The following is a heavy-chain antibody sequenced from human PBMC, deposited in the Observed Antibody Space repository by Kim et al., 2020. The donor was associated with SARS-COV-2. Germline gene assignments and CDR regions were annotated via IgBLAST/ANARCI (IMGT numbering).Heavy chain of an antibody. V-gene: IGHV1-69*02. D-gene: IGHD3-22*01. J-gene: IGHJ5*02. CDR3: ARSYYDSSGYNP. Sequence: NNAQKFQGRVTITADKSTSTAYMELSSLRSEDTAVYYCARSYYDSSGYNPWGQGTLVTVSS.